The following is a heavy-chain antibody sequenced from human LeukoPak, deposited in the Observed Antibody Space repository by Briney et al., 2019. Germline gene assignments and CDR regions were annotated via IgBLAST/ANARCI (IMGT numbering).Heavy chain of an antibody. V-gene: IGHV4-30-2*01. CDR3: ARAAEWLHYGMDV. Sequence: SETLSLTCAVSGGSISSGGYCWSWIRQPPGKGLEWIGYIYHSGSTYYNPSLKSRVTISVDRSKNQFSLKLSSVTAADTAVYYCARAAEWLHYGMDVWGQGTTVTVSS. J-gene: IGHJ6*02. CDR2: IYHSGST. CDR1: GGSISSGGYC. D-gene: IGHD5-12*01.